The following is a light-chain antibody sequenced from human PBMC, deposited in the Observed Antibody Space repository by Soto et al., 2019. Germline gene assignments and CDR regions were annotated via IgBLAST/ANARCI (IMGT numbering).Light chain of an antibody. CDR2: YDS. Sequence: SYELTQPPSVSVAPEKTATITCGGNNIGNKRVHWYRQKPGQAPVLLISYDSDRPSGIPERFSGSNSENTATLTISRVEAWNEPNHNIHVYKIMTDNYVFGSGTKVTVL. J-gene: IGLJ1*01. CDR3: HVYKIMTDNYV. V-gene: IGLV3-21*01. CDR1: NIGNKR.